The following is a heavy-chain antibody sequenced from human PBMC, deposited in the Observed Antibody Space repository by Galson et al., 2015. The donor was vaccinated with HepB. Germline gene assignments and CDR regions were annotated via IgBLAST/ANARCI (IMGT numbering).Heavy chain of an antibody. CDR2: IKEDGSAK. D-gene: IGHD4-17*01. J-gene: IGHJ4*02. V-gene: IGHV3-7*03. CDR1: GFTFSSHW. CDR3: ARDQPSGDYPY. Sequence: SLRLSCAASGFTFSSHWMTWVRQAPGKGLEWVANIKEDGSAKYYADSVKGRFTISRDNAKNSLYLQMNSLRAEDTAVYYCARDQPSGDYPYWGQGTLVTVSS.